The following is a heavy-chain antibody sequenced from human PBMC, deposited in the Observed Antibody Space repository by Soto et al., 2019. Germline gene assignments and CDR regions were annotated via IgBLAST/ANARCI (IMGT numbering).Heavy chain of an antibody. CDR3: AKFFVETGSNSGWPWSFHY. J-gene: IGHJ4*02. V-gene: IGHV3-23*01. CDR2: ISGSGGTT. Sequence: EVQLLESGGGLVQPGRSLRLSCEASGFTFSNYAMSWVRQAPGQGLDWVSAISGSGGTTYYADSVKGRFTISRDNSKNTLFLQMNSLRAEDAAVYYCAKFFVETGSNSGWPWSFHYGGQGTLVTVSS. CDR1: GFTFSNYA. D-gene: IGHD6-25*01.